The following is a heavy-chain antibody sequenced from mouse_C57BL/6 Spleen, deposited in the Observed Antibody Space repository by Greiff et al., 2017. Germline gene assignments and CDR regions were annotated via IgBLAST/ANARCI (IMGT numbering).Heavy chain of an antibody. V-gene: IGHV1-80*01. J-gene: IGHJ2*01. CDR1: GYAFSSYW. CDR2: IYPGDGDT. D-gene: IGHD1-1*01. CDR3: ARNYYGSSPLDY. Sequence: VQLQQSGAELVKPGASVKISCKASGYAFSSYWMNWVKQRPGKGLEWIGQIYPGDGDTNYNGKFKGKATLTADKSSSTAYMQLSSLTSEDSAVYFCARNYYGSSPLDYWGQGTTLTVSS.